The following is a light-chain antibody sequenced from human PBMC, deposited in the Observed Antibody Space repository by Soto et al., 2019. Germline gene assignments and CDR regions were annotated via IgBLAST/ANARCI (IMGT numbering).Light chain of an antibody. Sequence: EIVMTHSPATLSVSPGERATLSCRASQSVSSNLAWYQQKPGQAPRLLIYCASTRATGIPARFSGSGSGTDFTLTISSLQSEDFAVYYCQHYNNWPPWTFGQGTRVEIK. CDR2: CAS. CDR1: QSVSSN. J-gene: IGKJ1*01. V-gene: IGKV3-15*01. CDR3: QHYNNWPPWT.